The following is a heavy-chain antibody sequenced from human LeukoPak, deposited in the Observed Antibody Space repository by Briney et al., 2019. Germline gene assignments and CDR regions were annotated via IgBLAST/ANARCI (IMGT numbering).Heavy chain of an antibody. D-gene: IGHD3-22*01. CDR1: GGTFSSYA. CDR2: IIPIFGTA. J-gene: IGHJ4*02. Sequence: SVKVSCKASGGTFSSYAISWVRQAPGQGLEWMGGIIPIFGTANYAQKFQGRVTITADESTSTAYMELSSLRSEDTAVYYCARDGVNYDSSGLFDYWGQGTLVTVSS. V-gene: IGHV1-69*13. CDR3: ARDGVNYDSSGLFDY.